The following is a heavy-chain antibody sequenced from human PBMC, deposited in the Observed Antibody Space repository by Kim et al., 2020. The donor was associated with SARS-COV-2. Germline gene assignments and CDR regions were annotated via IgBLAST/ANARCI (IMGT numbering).Heavy chain of an antibody. V-gene: IGHV3-53*04. Sequence: GGSLRLSCAASGFTVSSNYMSWVRQAPGKGLEWVSVIYSGGSTYYADSVKGRFTISRHNSKNTLYLQMNSLRAEDTAVYYCARGSDRWIAAAYLGGDYYYGMDVWGQGTTVTVSS. CDR3: ARGSDRWIAAAYLGGDYYYGMDV. D-gene: IGHD6-13*01. J-gene: IGHJ6*02. CDR2: IYSGGST. CDR1: GFTVSSNY.